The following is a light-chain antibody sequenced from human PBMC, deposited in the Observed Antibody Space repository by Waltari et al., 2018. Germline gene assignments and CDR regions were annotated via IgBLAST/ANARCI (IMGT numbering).Light chain of an antibody. CDR1: QSILYSSDNEYY. CDR2: WAS. Sequence: DIVMTQSPDSLAVSLGERATINCKPSQSILYSSDNEYYLAWYQQKPGQPPKLLIYWASTRESGVPDRFSGSGSGTDFTLTISSLQAEDVAVYFCHQYYLTPWTFGQGTKLEIK. CDR3: HQYYLTPWT. V-gene: IGKV4-1*01. J-gene: IGKJ1*01.